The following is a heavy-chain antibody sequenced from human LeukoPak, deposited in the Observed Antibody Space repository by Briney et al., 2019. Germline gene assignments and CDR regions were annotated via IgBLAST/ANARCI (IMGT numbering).Heavy chain of an antibody. CDR2: IHNSGTT. CDR3: ARRYYYNLGSFPFDF. CDR1: GGPFSGYF. J-gene: IGHJ4*02. V-gene: IGHV4-34*01. D-gene: IGHD3-10*01. Sequence: SETLSPTRAVSGGPFSGYFWSWIRQSSGKGLEWIGEIHNSGTTNYNPSLNSRVTISEDTSKNQFCLNLSSVTAADTAVYYCARRYYYNLGSFPFDFWGQGTLVTVSS.